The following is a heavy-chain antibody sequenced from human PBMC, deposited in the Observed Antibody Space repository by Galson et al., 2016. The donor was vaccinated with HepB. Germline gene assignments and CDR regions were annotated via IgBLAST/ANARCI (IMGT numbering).Heavy chain of an antibody. D-gene: IGHD2/OR15-2a*01. Sequence: SLRLSCAASPINLNTYAMSWVRQAPGKGLEWVSGISGSGGSTFYADSVKGRFTISRDNSKSTVFLQMNSLRAEDTAVYYCAKDRSGRFYFPSGDFDYWGQGALVTVSP. CDR1: PINLNTYA. CDR2: ISGSGGST. CDR3: AKDRSGRFYFPSGDFDY. V-gene: IGHV3-23*01. J-gene: IGHJ4*02.